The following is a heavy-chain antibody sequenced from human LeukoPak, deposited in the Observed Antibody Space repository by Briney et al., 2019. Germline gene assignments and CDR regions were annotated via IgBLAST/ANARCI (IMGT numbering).Heavy chain of an antibody. V-gene: IGHV3-7*01. Sequence: PGGSLRLSCAASGFTFSTYWMSWVRQAPGKGLEWVANINEDGSEKYYVDSVKGRFTISRDNAKNSLYLQMNSLRAEDTAVFYCARICDTSGYSLDYWGQGTLVTVSS. J-gene: IGHJ4*02. CDR2: INEDGSEK. CDR3: ARICDTSGYSLDY. D-gene: IGHD3-22*01. CDR1: GFTFSTYW.